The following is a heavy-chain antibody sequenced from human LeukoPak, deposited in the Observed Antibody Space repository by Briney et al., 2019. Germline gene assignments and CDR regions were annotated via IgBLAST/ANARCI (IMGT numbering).Heavy chain of an antibody. CDR3: TTDQGYYDSSGYGY. D-gene: IGHD3-22*01. CDR2: IKSKTDGGTT. Sequence: SGGSLRLSCAASGFTFSSYAMSWVRQAPGKGLEWVGRIKSKTDGGTTDYAAPVKGRFTISRDDSKNTLYLQMNSLKTEDTAVYYCTTDQGYYDSSGYGYWGQGTLVTVSS. CDR1: GFTFSSYA. J-gene: IGHJ4*02. V-gene: IGHV3-15*01.